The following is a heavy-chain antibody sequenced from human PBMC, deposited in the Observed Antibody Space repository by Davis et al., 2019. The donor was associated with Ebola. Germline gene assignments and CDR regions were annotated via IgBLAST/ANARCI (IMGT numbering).Heavy chain of an antibody. CDR2: IYYSGST. CDR3: AAYKTGWYGSYGLDV. CDR1: GGSVSSGSYY. D-gene: IGHD6-19*01. V-gene: IGHV4-61*01. Sequence: MPSETLSLTCTVSGGSVSSGSYYWSWIRQPPGKGLEWIGYIYYSGSTNYNPSLKSRVTISIDTSNNQLSLKVNSVTAADTAVYYCAAYKTGWYGSYGLDVWGLGTAVTVSS. J-gene: IGHJ6*02.